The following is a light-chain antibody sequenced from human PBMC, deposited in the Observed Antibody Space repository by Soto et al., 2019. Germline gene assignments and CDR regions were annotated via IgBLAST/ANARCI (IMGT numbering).Light chain of an antibody. CDR1: NIGDKS. J-gene: IGLJ2*01. CDR2: DDT. Sequence: SYELTQPPSVSVAPGQTARISCGGHNIGDKSVHWYQQRPGQAPVLVVHDDTDRPSGITERFSGSNSANTATLTITRVEAGDEADYYCQVWDSRSDQVVFGGGTKLTVL. V-gene: IGLV3-21*02. CDR3: QVWDSRSDQVV.